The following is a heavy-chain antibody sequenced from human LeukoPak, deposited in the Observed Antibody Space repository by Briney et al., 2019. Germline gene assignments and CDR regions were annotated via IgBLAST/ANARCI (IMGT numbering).Heavy chain of an antibody. V-gene: IGHV3-23*01. CDR2: ISGGGDIT. CDR1: GFNFANHA. D-gene: IGHD2-21*02. CDR3: VREDTPATANY. Sequence: GGSLRLSCAASGFNFANHAMSWVRQTAGKGLEWVSAISGGGDITYYADSVKGRFTISRDNSKDTLFLQMHSLRPGDTAVYYCVREDTPATANYWGQGTLVTVSS. J-gene: IGHJ4*02.